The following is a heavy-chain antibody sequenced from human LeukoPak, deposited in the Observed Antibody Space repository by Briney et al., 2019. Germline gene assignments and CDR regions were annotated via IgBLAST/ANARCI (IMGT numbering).Heavy chain of an antibody. CDR2: ISGSGGST. Sequence: GGSLRLSCAASGFTFSGYAMSWVRQAPGKGLEWVSAISGSGGSTYYADSVKGRFTISRDNSKNTLYLQMNSLRAEDTAVYYCAKDVEWFGELFYFDYWGQGTLVTVSS. CDR1: GFTFSGYA. V-gene: IGHV3-23*01. CDR3: AKDVEWFGELFYFDY. D-gene: IGHD3-10*01. J-gene: IGHJ4*02.